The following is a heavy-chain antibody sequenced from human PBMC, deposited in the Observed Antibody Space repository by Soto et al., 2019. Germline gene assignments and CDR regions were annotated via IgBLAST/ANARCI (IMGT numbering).Heavy chain of an antibody. CDR3: AAMGVVPAATIYYYGMDV. J-gene: IGHJ6*02. V-gene: IGHV3-33*08. CDR2: IWYDGSNK. CDR1: GCTFSSYG. Sequence: PGGSLRLSCAASGCTFSSYGMHWVRQAPGKGLEWVAVIWYDGSNKYYADSVKGRFTISRDNSKNTLYLQMNSLRAEDTAVYYCAAMGVVPAATIYYYGMDVWGQGTTVTVSS. D-gene: IGHD2-2*01.